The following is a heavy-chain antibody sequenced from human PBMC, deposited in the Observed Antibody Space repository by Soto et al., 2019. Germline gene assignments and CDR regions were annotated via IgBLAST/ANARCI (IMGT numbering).Heavy chain of an antibody. CDR2: INPDTDDT. J-gene: IGHJ6*02. D-gene: IGHD3-22*01. Sequence: QLLQSGAEVRKPGASVKVSCKASGYTFIDYYMHWVRQAPGQGLEWMGWINPDTDDTHYAQKFQGRLIMTRDTSINTVYMKLSRLTSDDTAVYYCARDYCDRSGLYGMDLWGQGTTVTVSS. CDR1: GYTFIDYY. V-gene: IGHV1-2*02. CDR3: ARDYCDRSGLYGMDL.